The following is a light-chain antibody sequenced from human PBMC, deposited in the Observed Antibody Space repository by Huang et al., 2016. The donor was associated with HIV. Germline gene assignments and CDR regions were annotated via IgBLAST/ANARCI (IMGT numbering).Light chain of an antibody. J-gene: IGKJ3*01. Sequence: EIVLTQSPATLSLSPGDRATLSCRASQSVSSYLAWYQQKPGQAPRLLIYDASNRATGIPARFSGSGSGTDVTLTSSSLEPEDFAVYYCQQRSNWPTFGPGTKVDIK. CDR3: QQRSNWPT. V-gene: IGKV3-11*01. CDR2: DAS. CDR1: QSVSSY.